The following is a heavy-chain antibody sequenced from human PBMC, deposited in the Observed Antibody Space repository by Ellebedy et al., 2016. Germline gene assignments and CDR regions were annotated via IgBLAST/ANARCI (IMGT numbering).Heavy chain of an antibody. Sequence: GSLRLXXTVSGGSVSSGSYYWSWIRQPPGKGLEWIGYIYYSGSTNYNPSLKSRVTISVDTSKNQFSLKLSSVTAADTAVYYCARDEVTMVRGVDYWGQGTLVTVSS. V-gene: IGHV4-61*01. CDR3: ARDEVTMVRGVDY. CDR2: IYYSGST. D-gene: IGHD3-10*01. J-gene: IGHJ4*02. CDR1: GGSVSSGSYY.